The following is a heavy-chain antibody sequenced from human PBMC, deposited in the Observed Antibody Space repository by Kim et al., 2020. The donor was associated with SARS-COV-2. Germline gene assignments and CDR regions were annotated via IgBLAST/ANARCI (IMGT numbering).Heavy chain of an antibody. CDR2: IISSGTYT. J-gene: IGHJ4*02. D-gene: IGHD3-10*01. CDR1: GFTFHSYA. V-gene: IGHV3-23*01. CDR3: AKMGLDYYGSETYYPYVSFDY. Sequence: GGSLRLSCAASGFTFHSYAMSWVRQAPGKGLEWVSAIISSGTYTYYADSVKGRFTISRDNSKTTLYLQMNSLRAEDTAVYYCAKMGLDYYGSETYYPYVSFDYWGQGTLVTVSS.